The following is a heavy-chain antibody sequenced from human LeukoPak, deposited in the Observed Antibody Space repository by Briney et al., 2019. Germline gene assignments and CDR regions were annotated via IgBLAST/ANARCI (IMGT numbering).Heavy chain of an antibody. Sequence: GGSLRLSCAASEYTFSIFWMSWVRQAPGKGLEWVANIKQDGSEKRYVDAVKGRFTISRDNAKNSLYLQMNSLSAEDTAVYYCARGSSGWTSPFDYWGQGTLVTVSS. D-gene: IGHD6-19*01. V-gene: IGHV3-7*01. CDR3: ARGSSGWTSPFDY. J-gene: IGHJ4*02. CDR2: IKQDGSEK. CDR1: EYTFSIFW.